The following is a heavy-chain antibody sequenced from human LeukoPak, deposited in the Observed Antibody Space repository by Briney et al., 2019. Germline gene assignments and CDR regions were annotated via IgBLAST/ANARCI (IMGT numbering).Heavy chain of an antibody. Sequence: GRSLRLSCAASGFTFSSYAMHWVRQAPGKGLEWVAVISYDGSNKYYADSVKGRFTISRDNSKNTLYLQMNSLRAEDTAVYYCAKEITTISTDYWGQGTLVTVSS. D-gene: IGHD3-16*01. V-gene: IGHV3-30-3*01. J-gene: IGHJ4*02. CDR3: AKEITTISTDY. CDR1: GFTFSSYA. CDR2: ISYDGSNK.